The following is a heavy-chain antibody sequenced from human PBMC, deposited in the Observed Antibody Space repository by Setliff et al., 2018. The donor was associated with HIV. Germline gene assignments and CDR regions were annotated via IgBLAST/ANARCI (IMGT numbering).Heavy chain of an antibody. D-gene: IGHD6-19*01. Sequence: PSETLSLTCTVSGGSIGIENNYWGWIRQSPGKGLEWIGSMSYSGSTYYNPSLKSRVTISVDTSKKQFSLKLSSVTAADTAVYYCARLNLEQWVQRIDSWGQGTLVTVSS. CDR3: ARLNLEQWVQRIDS. V-gene: IGHV4-39*01. J-gene: IGHJ5*01. CDR2: MSYSGST. CDR1: GGSIGIENNY.